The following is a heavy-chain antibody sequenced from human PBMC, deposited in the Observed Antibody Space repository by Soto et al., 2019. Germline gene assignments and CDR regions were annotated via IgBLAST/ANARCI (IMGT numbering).Heavy chain of an antibody. V-gene: IGHV3-15*07. Sequence: PGGSLRLSCAASGFTFSSYAMNWVRQAPGKGLEWVGRIKSKTVGETTDYSAPVKGRFALSRDDSKNTVSLQMNSLKSEDTAIYYCTTGNCRSSTCYLNFWGQGALVTVSS. CDR3: TTGNCRSSTCYLNF. D-gene: IGHD2-2*01. CDR1: GFTFSSYA. CDR2: IKSKTVGETT. J-gene: IGHJ4*02.